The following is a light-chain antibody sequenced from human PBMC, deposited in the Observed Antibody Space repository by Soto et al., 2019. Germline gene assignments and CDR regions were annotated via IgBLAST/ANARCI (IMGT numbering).Light chain of an antibody. CDR3: QQYNSYSGT. J-gene: IGKJ1*01. CDR1: QSIDNY. V-gene: IGKV1-5*01. Sequence: DIQMTQSPSSLSASVGDRVTITCRASQSIDNYLHWYQQKPGKAPQLLIYAASNLQSGVPARFSGSGSGTEFTLTISSLQPDDFATYYCQQYNSYSGTFGQGTKVDIK. CDR2: AAS.